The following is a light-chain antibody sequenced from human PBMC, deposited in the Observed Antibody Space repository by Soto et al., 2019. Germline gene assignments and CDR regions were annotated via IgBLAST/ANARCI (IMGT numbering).Light chain of an antibody. CDR1: QSFRCL. Sequence: EILLTQSPGTLALSTGERATLSCRASQSFRCLLAWYQQKPGQAPRLLIYDAYNRASGIPPRFSGSGSGTDFTLTISSLEPEDSELYYCQQRHMWPITFGQGTRLEIK. V-gene: IGKV3-11*01. CDR3: QQRHMWPIT. J-gene: IGKJ5*01. CDR2: DAY.